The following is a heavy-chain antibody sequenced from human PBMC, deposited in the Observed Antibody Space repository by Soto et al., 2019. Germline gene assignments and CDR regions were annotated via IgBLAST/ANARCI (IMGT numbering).Heavy chain of an antibody. D-gene: IGHD3-10*01. Sequence: EEQLVASGGGLVQPGGSLRLSCAASGFTLRSYWMSWVRQAPGKGLEWLATIKTDASEKKYVDSVKGRFTVSRDNAKNSLYLQMDSLRAEDTAVEYCARDSGYGSGSDVSHYLDCWGRGTLVTVSS. CDR3: ARDSGYGSGSDVSHYLDC. CDR2: IKTDASEK. J-gene: IGHJ4*01. CDR1: GFTLRSYW. V-gene: IGHV3-7*01.